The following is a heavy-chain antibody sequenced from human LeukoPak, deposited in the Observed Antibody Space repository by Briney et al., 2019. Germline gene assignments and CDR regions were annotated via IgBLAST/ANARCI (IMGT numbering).Heavy chain of an antibody. CDR3: ARVSQNYDFWSGYYYYYYYYMDV. CDR1: GFTFSNAW. J-gene: IGHJ6*03. CDR2: IKQDGSEK. Sequence: TGGSLRLSCAASGFTFSNAWMSWVRQAPGKGLEWVANIKQDGSEKYYVDSVKGRFTISRDNAKNSLYLQMNSLRAEDTAVYYCARVSQNYDFWSGYYYYYYYYMDVWGKGTTVTVPS. V-gene: IGHV3-7*01. D-gene: IGHD3-3*01.